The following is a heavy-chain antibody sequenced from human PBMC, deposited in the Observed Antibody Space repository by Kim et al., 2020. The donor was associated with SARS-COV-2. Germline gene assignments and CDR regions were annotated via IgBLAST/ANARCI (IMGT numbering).Heavy chain of an antibody. D-gene: IGHD6-19*01. CDR1: GYTFTSYA. CDR3: ARGIAVAGTAWLDP. V-gene: IGHV7-4-1*02. Sequence: ASVKVSCKASGYTFTSYAMNWVRQAPGQGLDWMGWINTNTGNPTYAQGFTGRFVFSLDTSVSTAYLQISSLKAEDTAVYYCARGIAVAGTAWLDPWGQGTLVTVSS. CDR2: INTNTGNP. J-gene: IGHJ5*02.